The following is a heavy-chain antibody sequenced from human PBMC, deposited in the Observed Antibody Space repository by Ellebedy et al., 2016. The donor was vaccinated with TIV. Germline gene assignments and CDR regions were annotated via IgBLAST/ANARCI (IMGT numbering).Heavy chain of an antibody. D-gene: IGHD3-16*02. V-gene: IGHV3-48*04. Sequence: GESLKISCAASGFTFSSYSMNWVRQAPGKGLEWVSYISSSSSTIYYADSVKGRFTISRDNAKNSLYLQMNSLRAEDTAVYYCARNWDGVRFWGSYRRDAFDIWGQGTMVTVSS. CDR3: ARNWDGVRFWGSYRRDAFDI. CDR2: ISSSSSTI. CDR1: GFTFSSYS. J-gene: IGHJ3*02.